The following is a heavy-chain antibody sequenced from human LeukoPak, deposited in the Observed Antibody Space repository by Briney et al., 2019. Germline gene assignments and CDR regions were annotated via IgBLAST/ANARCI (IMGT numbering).Heavy chain of an antibody. D-gene: IGHD6-13*01. V-gene: IGHV3-33*01. J-gene: IGHJ3*02. CDR3: ASAAGAFDN. CDR1: GLTFSAYG. CDR2: IWSDGTHR. Sequence: PGGSLRLSCVASGLTFSAYGMHWARQAPGKGLEWVAVIWSDGTHRYYAESVRGRFTISRDNSKNTLYLQMNTLIIEDTALYYCASAAGAFDNWGQGTMITVSS.